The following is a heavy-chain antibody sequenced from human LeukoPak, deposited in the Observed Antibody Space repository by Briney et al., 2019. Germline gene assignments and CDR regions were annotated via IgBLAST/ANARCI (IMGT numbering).Heavy chain of an antibody. D-gene: IGHD2-2*01. Sequence: ASVKVSCKASGYTFNANYIHWVRQASGQGLEWVGWINPDSGDSKYAQKFQGRVTLTKDTSISTAYMELTRLTSDDTAVYYCARRSCDIPSCYTRFAPWGQGTPVTVSS. J-gene: IGHJ5*02. CDR1: GYTFNANY. CDR2: INPDSGDS. CDR3: ARRSCDIPSCYTRFAP. V-gene: IGHV1-2*02.